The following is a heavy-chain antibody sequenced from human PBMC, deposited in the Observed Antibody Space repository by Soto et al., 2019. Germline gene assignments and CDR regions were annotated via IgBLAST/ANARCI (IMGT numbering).Heavy chain of an antibody. CDR2: VYYRGRS. V-gene: IGHV4-39*01. Sequence: PSETLSLTCTVSGGSVSNSNYYWGWIRQSPGKGLEWIGSVYYRGRSYSKSSVKSRVTISVDTSKNQFSLNLNSVTASDTAVYYCARGGLIGSSGYAPFDYWGQGTLVTVSS. CDR3: ARGGLIGSSGYAPFDY. D-gene: IGHD3-22*01. J-gene: IGHJ4*02. CDR1: GGSVSNSNYY.